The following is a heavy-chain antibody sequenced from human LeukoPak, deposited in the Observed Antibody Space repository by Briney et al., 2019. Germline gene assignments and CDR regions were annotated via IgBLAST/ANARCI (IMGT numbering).Heavy chain of an antibody. V-gene: IGHV4-30-4*08. Sequence: SETLSLTCTVSGGSISSGDYYWSWIRQPPGKGLEWIGYIYYSGSTYYNPSLKSRVTISVDTSKNQFSLKLSSVTAADTAVYYCARGGLAKRLPEYFQHWGQGTLVTVSS. CDR3: ARGGLAKRLPEYFQH. D-gene: IGHD4-11*01. CDR1: GGSISSGDYY. J-gene: IGHJ1*01. CDR2: IYYSGST.